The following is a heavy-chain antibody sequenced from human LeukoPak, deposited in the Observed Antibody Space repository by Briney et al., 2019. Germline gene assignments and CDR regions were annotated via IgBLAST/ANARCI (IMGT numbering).Heavy chain of an antibody. D-gene: IGHD6-19*01. V-gene: IGHV4-34*01. Sequence: PSETLSLTCAVYGGSFSGYYWSWIRQPPGKGLECIGEINHSGSTNNNPSLKTRVTISVDTSKNQFSLKLSSVTAADTAVYYCARAVPSGWYAFDIWGQGTMVTVSS. J-gene: IGHJ3*02. CDR2: INHSGST. CDR3: ARAVPSGWYAFDI. CDR1: GGSFSGYY.